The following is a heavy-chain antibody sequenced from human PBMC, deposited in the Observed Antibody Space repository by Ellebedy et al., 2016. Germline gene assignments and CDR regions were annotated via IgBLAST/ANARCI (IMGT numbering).Heavy chain of an antibody. Sequence: GGSLRLSCTASGFTFSNYWMSRVRQTPGKGLEWVANLNQDGSEKSYVDSVKGRFTIFRDNTKNSVFLQMSSLRAEDTAIYYCARDQDYIDYWGQGTLVTVSS. V-gene: IGHV3-7*01. CDR2: LNQDGSEK. CDR1: GFTFSNYW. J-gene: IGHJ4*02. CDR3: ARDQDYIDY.